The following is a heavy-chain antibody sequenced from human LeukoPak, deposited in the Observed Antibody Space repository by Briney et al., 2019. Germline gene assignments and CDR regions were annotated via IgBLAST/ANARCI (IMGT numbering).Heavy chain of an antibody. CDR3: ARTSGGVKPWKSLDY. CDR1: GGTFSSYA. Sequence: ATVKVSCKASGGTFSSYAISWVRQAPGQGLEWMGRIIPIFGTANYAQKFQGRVTITTDESTSTACMELSSLRSEDTAVYYCARTSGGVKPWKSLDYWGQGTLVTVSS. CDR2: IIPIFGTA. D-gene: IGHD1-1*01. V-gene: IGHV1-69*05. J-gene: IGHJ4*02.